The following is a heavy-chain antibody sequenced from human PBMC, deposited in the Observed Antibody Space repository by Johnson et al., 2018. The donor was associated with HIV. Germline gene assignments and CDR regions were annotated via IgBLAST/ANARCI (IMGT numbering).Heavy chain of an antibody. CDR2: IRSKANSYAT. Sequence: VQLVESGGGVVKPGRSLRLSCAASGFTFSGSAMHWVRQASGKGLEWVGRIRSKANSYATTYAASVKGRFTISRDDSKNTAYLPMNSLKTEDTAVYYCTRRRDLDAFDIWGQGTMVTVSS. CDR3: TRRRDLDAFDI. V-gene: IGHV3-73*01. J-gene: IGHJ3*02. CDR1: GFTFSGSA.